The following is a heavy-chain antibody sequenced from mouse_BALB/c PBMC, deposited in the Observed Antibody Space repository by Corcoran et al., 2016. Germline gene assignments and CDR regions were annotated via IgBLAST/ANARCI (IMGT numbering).Heavy chain of an antibody. CDR2: INPYNDGT. J-gene: IGHJ2*01. V-gene: IGHV1S136*01. CDR1: GYTFTSYV. Sequence: EVQLQQSGPELVKPGASVKMSYNASGYTFTSYVMHWGKQKPGQGLEWIGYINPYNDGTKYNEKFKGKATLTSDKSSSTAYMELSSLTSEDSAVYYCARGWSYYFDYWGQGTTLTVSS. D-gene: IGHD2-3*01. CDR3: ARGWSYYFDY.